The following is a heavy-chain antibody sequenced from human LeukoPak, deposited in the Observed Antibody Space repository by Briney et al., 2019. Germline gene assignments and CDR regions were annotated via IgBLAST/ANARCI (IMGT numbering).Heavy chain of an antibody. J-gene: IGHJ6*02. D-gene: IGHD2-2*01. CDR3: AKDPKYCSSTSCFPKYGMDV. CDR2: LSYDGGYK. Sequence: GGSLRLSCAASGFTFSSYAMHWVRQAPGKGLEWVAALSYDGGYKYYADSVKGRFTISRDNSKNTLDLQMNSLTAEDTAVYYCAKDPKYCSSTSCFPKYGMDVWGQGTTVTVSS. CDR1: GFTFSSYA. V-gene: IGHV3-30*04.